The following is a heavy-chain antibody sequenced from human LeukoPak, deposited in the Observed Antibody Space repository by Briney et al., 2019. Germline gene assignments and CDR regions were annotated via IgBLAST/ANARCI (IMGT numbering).Heavy chain of an antibody. CDR2: IIPIFGTA. CDR3: ARTTTIYYYYMDV. CDR1: GCTFSSYA. J-gene: IGHJ6*03. D-gene: IGHD1-1*01. Sequence: SVKVSCKASGCTFSSYAISWVRQAPGQGLEWMGGIIPIFGTANYAQRFQGRVTITTDESTSTAYMELSSLRSEDTAVYYCARTTTIYYYYMDVWDKGTTVTVSS. V-gene: IGHV1-69*05.